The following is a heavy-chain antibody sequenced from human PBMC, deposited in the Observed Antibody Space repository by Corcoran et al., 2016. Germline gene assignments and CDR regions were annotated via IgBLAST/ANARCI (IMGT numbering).Heavy chain of an antibody. D-gene: IGHD2-15*01. CDR1: GFTFSSYS. CDR3: ARDPYCSGGSCYSFYGMDV. V-gene: IGHV3-21*01. Sequence: EVQLVESGGGLVKPGGSLRLSCVASGFTFSSYSMNWVRQAPGKGLEWVSSISSSSHIYYADSVKGRFTISRDNAKNSLYLQINSLRAEDTAVYYCARDPYCSGGSCYSFYGMDVWGQGTTVTVSS. CDR2: ISSSSHI. J-gene: IGHJ6*02.